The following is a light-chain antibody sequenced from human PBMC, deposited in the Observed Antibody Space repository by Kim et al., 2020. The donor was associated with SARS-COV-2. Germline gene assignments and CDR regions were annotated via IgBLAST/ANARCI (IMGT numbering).Light chain of an antibody. V-gene: IGKV4-1*01. CDR2: WAS. CDR3: QQYYITPPT. CDR1: QSVLYSSNNKNY. Sequence: DIVMTQSPDSLAVSLGERATINCKSSQSVLYSSNNKNYLAWYQQKPGQPPKLLIYWASTRESGVPDRFSGSGSGTDFTLTISSLQAEDVAVYYCQQYYITPPTFGQGTKLEI. J-gene: IGKJ2*01.